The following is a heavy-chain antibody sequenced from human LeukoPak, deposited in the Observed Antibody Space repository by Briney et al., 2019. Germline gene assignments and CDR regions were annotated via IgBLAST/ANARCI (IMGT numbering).Heavy chain of an antibody. V-gene: IGHV3-48*03. Sequence: GGSLRLSCAASGFTFSNYEMNWVRQAPGKGLEWVSYISSSGSIIFYADSVKGRFTISRDNAKNSLYLQMNSLRAEDTALYYCARDCTSTTCYARGDYWGQGTLVTVSS. J-gene: IGHJ4*02. CDR1: GFTFSNYE. CDR2: ISSSGSII. D-gene: IGHD2-2*01. CDR3: ARDCTSTTCYARGDY.